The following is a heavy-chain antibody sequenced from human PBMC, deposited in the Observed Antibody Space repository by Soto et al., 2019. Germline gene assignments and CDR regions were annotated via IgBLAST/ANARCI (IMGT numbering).Heavy chain of an antibody. CDR3: ARGALTTVVTPVVSPNYFDY. CDR1: GGSVSSGSYY. V-gene: IGHV4-61*01. D-gene: IGHD4-17*01. Sequence: QVQLQESGPGLVKPSETLSLTCTVSGGSVSSGSYYWSWIRQPPGKGLEWSGYIYYSGSTNYNPSLKSRVTISVDTSKNQFSLKLSSVTAADTAVYYCARGALTTVVTPVVSPNYFDYWGQGTLVTVSS. CDR2: IYYSGST. J-gene: IGHJ4*02.